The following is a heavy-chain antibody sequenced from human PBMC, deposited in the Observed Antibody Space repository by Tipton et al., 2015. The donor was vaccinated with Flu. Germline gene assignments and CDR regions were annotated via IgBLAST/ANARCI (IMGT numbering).Heavy chain of an antibody. J-gene: IGHJ4*02. D-gene: IGHD3-22*01. CDR3: ARVSPRRVTAIVVVMLPEGYFGY. CDR1: GGSFSGYY. Sequence: LRLSCSVYGGSFSGYYWAWIRQPPGKGLEWIGEINHSGSTHYNSSLKSRVSMSVDSSKNQFSLHLSSVTAADTAVYYCARVSPRRVTAIVVVMLPEGYFGYCGQGTHVIVSP. CDR2: INHSGST. V-gene: IGHV4-34*01.